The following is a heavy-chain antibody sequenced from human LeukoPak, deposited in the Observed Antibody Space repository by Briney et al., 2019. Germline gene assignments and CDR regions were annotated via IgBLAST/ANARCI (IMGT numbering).Heavy chain of an antibody. CDR3: AKGPRLGYCSSTSCPARY. CDR1: GFTFSSYG. CDR2: IRYDGSNK. V-gene: IGHV3-30*02. D-gene: IGHD2-2*01. Sequence: GESLRLSCAASGFTFSSYGMHWVRQAPGKGLEWVAFIRYDGSNKYYADSVKGRFTISRDNSKNTLYLQMNSLRAEDTAVYYCAKGPRLGYCSSTSCPARYWGQGTLVTVSS. J-gene: IGHJ4*02.